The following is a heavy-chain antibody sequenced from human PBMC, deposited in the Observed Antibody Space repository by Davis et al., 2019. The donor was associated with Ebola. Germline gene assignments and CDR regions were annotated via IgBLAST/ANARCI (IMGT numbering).Heavy chain of an antibody. Sequence: PSETLSLTCAVYGGSFSGYYWSWIRQPPGKGLEWIGEINHSGSTNYNPSLKSRVTISVDTSKNQFSLKLSSVTAADKAVYYCARGRGGFGETTSYLSPYLFDYWGQGTLVTVSS. V-gene: IGHV4-34*01. CDR2: INHSGST. J-gene: IGHJ4*02. CDR3: ARGRGGFGETTSYLSPYLFDY. CDR1: GGSFSGYY. D-gene: IGHD3-10*01.